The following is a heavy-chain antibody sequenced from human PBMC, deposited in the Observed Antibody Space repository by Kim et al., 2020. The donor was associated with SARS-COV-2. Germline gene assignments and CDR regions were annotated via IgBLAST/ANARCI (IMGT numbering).Heavy chain of an antibody. CDR2: INPDNGDT. CDR3: ATVQLGLRKY. V-gene: IGHV1-2*06. CDR1: GYTFTNYH. Sequence: ASVKVSCKASGYTFTNYHMHWVRQAPGQGLEWMGRINPDNGDTNYAQKFQGRVTMTTATSIRTAYMELSRLRSDDTAVYFCATVQLGLRKYWGQGTRLNVSS. D-gene: IGHD1-7*01. J-gene: IGHJ4*02.